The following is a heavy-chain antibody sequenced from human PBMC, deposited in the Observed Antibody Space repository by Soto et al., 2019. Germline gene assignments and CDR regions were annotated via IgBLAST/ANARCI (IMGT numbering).Heavy chain of an antibody. CDR3: AGITMIVVGAYGMDV. CDR2: ITSKSTTI. Sequence: GGSLRLSCAASGFTFTSYSMNWVRQAPGQGLEWVSYITSKSTTIKYADSVKGRFTVSRDNAKNSLYLQLNSLRDEDTAVYYCAGITMIVVGAYGMDVWGQGTTVTVSS. J-gene: IGHJ6*02. V-gene: IGHV3-48*02. D-gene: IGHD3-22*01. CDR1: GFTFTSYS.